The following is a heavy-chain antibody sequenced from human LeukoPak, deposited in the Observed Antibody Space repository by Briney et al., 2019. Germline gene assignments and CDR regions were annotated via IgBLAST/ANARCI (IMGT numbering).Heavy chain of an antibody. D-gene: IGHD3-10*01. J-gene: IGHJ4*01. CDR1: GFTFSSYG. V-gene: IGHV3-30*18. CDR3: AKEPQVSGTYPYYFDY. Sequence: SGGSLRLSCAASGFTFSSYGMHWVRQAPGKGLDWVAFISYDGSNEYYADSVKGRFTISRDNSKNTLYLQMNSLRAEDTAVYYCAKEPQVSGTYPYYFDYWXXXTLVTVSS. CDR2: ISYDGSNE.